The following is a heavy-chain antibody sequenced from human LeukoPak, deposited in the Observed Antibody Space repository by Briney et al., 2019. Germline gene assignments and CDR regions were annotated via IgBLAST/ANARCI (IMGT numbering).Heavy chain of an antibody. CDR3: ARARRWELPSWVDC. V-gene: IGHV4-30-4*08. J-gene: IGHJ4*02. D-gene: IGHD1-26*01. CDR2: IYYSGST. Sequence: SETLSLTCTVSGGSISSGDYYWSWIRQPPGKGLEWIGYIYYSGSTYYNPTLKSRVTISVDTSKNQFSLKLSSVTAADTAVYYCARARRWELPSWVDCWGQGTLVTVSS. CDR1: GGSISSGDYY.